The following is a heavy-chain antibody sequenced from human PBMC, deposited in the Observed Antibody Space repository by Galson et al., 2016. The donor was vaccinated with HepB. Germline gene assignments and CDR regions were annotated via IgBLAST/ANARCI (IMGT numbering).Heavy chain of an antibody. CDR3: AKDGYRGSYRDYYGMDV. D-gene: IGHD1-26*01. J-gene: IGHJ6*02. CDR1: GFTFSTYG. CDR2: ISYDGSNK. Sequence: SLRLSCAASGFTFSTYGMHWVRQAPGKGLEWVAVISYDGSNKKYADSVKGRFTISRDTSKNTLYLQMNSLTAEDTSVYSCAKDGYRGSYRDYYGMDVWGQGTTVTVSS. V-gene: IGHV3-30*18.